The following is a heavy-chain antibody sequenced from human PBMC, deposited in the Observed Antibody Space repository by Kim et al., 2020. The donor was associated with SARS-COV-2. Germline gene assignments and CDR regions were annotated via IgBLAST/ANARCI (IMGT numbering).Heavy chain of an antibody. Sequence: SETLSLTCAVYGGSFSGYYWSWIRQPPGKGLEWIGEINHSGSTNYNPSLKSRVTISVDTSKNQFSLKLSSVTAADTAVYYCARGLGGNGRDIDYWGQGTLVTVSS. V-gene: IGHV4-34*01. D-gene: IGHD3-16*01. CDR2: INHSGST. CDR3: ARGLGGNGRDIDY. CDR1: GGSFSGYY. J-gene: IGHJ4*02.